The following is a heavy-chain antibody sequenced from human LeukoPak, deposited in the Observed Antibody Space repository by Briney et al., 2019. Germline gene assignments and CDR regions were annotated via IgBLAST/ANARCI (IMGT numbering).Heavy chain of an antibody. CDR1: GFTFSNYA. V-gene: IGHV3-23*01. Sequence: GGSLRLSCAASGFTFSNYAMTWVRQAPGKGLEWVSTISGGGDSTYYADSVKGRFTISRDNSKKTLYLQVNSLRAEDTAVYYCARDFALELRYFDWPTQGQPDYWGQGTLVTVSS. CDR2: ISGGGDST. CDR3: ARDFALELRYFDWPTQGQPDY. J-gene: IGHJ4*02. D-gene: IGHD3-9*01.